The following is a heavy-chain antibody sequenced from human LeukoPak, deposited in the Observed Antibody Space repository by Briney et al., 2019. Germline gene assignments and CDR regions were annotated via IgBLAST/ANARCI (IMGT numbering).Heavy chain of an antibody. D-gene: IGHD6-19*01. CDR2: ISGSGGST. J-gene: IGHJ4*02. Sequence: GGSLRLSCAASGFTFSSYAMSWVRQDPGRGLEWVSAISGSGGSTYYADSVKGRFTISRDNSKNTLYLQMNSLRAEDTAVYYCAKTLWAVAVPIDYWGQGTLVTVSS. V-gene: IGHV3-23*01. CDR1: GFTFSSYA. CDR3: AKTLWAVAVPIDY.